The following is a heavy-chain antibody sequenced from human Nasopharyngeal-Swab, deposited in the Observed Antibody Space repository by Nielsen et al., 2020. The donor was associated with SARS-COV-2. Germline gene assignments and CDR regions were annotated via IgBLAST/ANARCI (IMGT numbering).Heavy chain of an antibody. CDR3: ARDNGY. V-gene: IGHV4-38-2*02. Sequence: SETLSLTCAVSGYSLSSGYYWGWIRQPPGKGLEWIGEIYHSGSTNYNPSLKSRVTISVDKSKNQFSLKLSSVTAADTAVYYCARDNGYWGQGTLVTVSS. J-gene: IGHJ4*02. CDR2: IYHSGST. CDR1: GYSLSSGYY.